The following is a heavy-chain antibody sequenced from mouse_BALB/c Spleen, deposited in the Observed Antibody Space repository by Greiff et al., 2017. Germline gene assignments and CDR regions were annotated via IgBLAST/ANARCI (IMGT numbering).Heavy chain of an antibody. J-gene: IGHJ3*01. CDR2: IYPYNGGT. CDR3: ARSRGNWFAY. CDR1: GYTFTDYN. Sequence: EVKLQESGPELVKPGASVKISCKASGYTFTDYNMHWVKQSHGKSLEWIGYIYPYNGGTGYNQKFKSKATLTVDNSSSTAYMELRSLTSEDSAVYYCARSRGNWFAYWGQGTLVTVSA. V-gene: IGHV1S29*02.